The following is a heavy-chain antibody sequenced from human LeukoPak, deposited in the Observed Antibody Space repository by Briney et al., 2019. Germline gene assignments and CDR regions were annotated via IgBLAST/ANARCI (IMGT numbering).Heavy chain of an antibody. J-gene: IGHJ5*02. D-gene: IGHD4-17*01. Sequence: SETLSLTCTVSGGPVTGYYWSWIRQPPGKGLEWIGYIHYTGFTIYNPSLKSRVTISVDTSKNQFSLRLNSMTAADTAVYYCTRDQHTPYGDSRQGFDPWGQGTLVTVSS. CDR1: GGPVTGYY. V-gene: IGHV4-4*08. CDR2: IHYTGFT. CDR3: TRDQHTPYGDSRQGFDP.